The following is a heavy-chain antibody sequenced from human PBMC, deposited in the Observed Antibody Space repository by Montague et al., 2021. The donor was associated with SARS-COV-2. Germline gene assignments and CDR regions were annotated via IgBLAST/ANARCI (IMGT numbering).Heavy chain of an antibody. J-gene: IGHJ4*02. D-gene: IGHD3-3*01. CDR2: TYYRSRWYR. V-gene: IGHV6-1*01. CDR1: GDSVSSNNAA. Sequence: CAISGDSVSSNNAAWNWLRQSPSRGLGWLGRTYYRSRWYREYAVSVKSRITIDPDTSKNQLSLQLYSVTPEDTAVYYCARVWTTEWYEGYFDNWGQGTLVTVSS. CDR3: ARVWTTEWYEGYFDN.